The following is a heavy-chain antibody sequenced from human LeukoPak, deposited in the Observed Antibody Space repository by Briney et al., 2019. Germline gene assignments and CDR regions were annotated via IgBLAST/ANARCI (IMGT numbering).Heavy chain of an antibody. J-gene: IGHJ4*02. Sequence: SETLSLTCAVYGGSFSGYYWSWIRQPPGKGLEWIGEINHSGSTNYNPSLKSRVTISVDTSKNQFSLKLSFVTAADTAVYYCARLLYSSGWYRYWGQGTLVTVSS. CDR3: ARLLYSSGWYRY. D-gene: IGHD6-19*01. CDR1: GGSFSGYY. V-gene: IGHV4-34*01. CDR2: INHSGST.